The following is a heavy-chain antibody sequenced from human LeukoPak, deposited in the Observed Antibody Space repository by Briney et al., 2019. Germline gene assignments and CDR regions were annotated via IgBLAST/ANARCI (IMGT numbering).Heavy chain of an antibody. Sequence: GGSLRLSCAASGFTFSSYSMNWVRQAPGKGLEWVSSISSSSNYIYYADSVKGRFTISRDNAKNSLYLQMNSLRAEDTAVYYCARWPRWGSPDYWGQGTLVTVSS. V-gene: IGHV3-21*01. D-gene: IGHD7-27*01. CDR2: ISSSSNYI. CDR3: ARWPRWGSPDY. CDR1: GFTFSSYS. J-gene: IGHJ4*02.